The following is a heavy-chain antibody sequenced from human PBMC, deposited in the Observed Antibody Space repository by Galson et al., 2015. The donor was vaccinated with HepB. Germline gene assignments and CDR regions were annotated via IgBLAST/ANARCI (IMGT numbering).Heavy chain of an antibody. D-gene: IGHD3-22*01. CDR3: ARVNFLGDSSGYYYAHYYYYMDV. Sequence: ETLSLTCTVSGGSISSYYWSWIRQPAGKGLEWIGRIYTSGSTNYNPCLKSRVTMSVDTSKNQFSLKLSSVTAADTAVCYCARVNFLGDSSGYYYAHYYYYMDVWGKGTTVTVSS. CDR2: IYTSGST. CDR1: GGSISSYY. V-gene: IGHV4-4*07. J-gene: IGHJ6*03.